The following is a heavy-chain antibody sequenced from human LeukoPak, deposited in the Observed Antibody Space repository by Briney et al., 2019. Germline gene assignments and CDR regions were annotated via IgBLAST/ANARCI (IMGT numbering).Heavy chain of an antibody. CDR3: ARLTYQLLIDY. D-gene: IGHD2-2*01. V-gene: IGHV1-2*02. J-gene: IGHJ4*02. Sequence: ASVKVSCKASGYSFTGYYMHWVRQPPGQGLEWMGWINHNSGGKNYAQKFQGRVTMPRDTYNSTAYMELTGLRSGDTGVYYCARLTYQLLIDYWGQGTLVSVSS. CDR2: INHNSGGK. CDR1: GYSFTGYY.